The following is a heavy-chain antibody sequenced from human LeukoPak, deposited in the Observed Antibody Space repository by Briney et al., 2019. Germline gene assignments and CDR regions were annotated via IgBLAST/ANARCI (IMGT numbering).Heavy chain of an antibody. V-gene: IGHV4-34*01. CDR3: ARIRCGQGGSFCYNH. CDR1: GGSFSGYY. J-gene: IGHJ4*02. Sequence: ASETLSLTCAVYGGSFSGYYWSWIRQSPGKGLEWIGEISHTEGTRYNPSLESRVTMSVGTSENQLSLKLIFVTAADTAVYYWARIRCGQGGSFCYNHGGLGPLVPVSS. D-gene: IGHD2-21*01. CDR2: ISHTEGT.